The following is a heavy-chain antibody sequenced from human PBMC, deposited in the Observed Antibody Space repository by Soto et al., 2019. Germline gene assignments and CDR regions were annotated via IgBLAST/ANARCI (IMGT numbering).Heavy chain of an antibody. J-gene: IGHJ4*02. CDR1: GGTFSSYA. Sequence: ASVKVSCKASGGTFSSYAISWVRQAPGQGLEWMGGIIPIFGTANYAQKFQGRVTITADESTSTAYMELSSLRSEDTAVYYCARDPGDGIAAAGTRFDYWGQGTLVTVSS. CDR2: IIPIFGTA. CDR3: ARDPGDGIAAAGTRFDY. V-gene: IGHV1-69*13. D-gene: IGHD6-13*01.